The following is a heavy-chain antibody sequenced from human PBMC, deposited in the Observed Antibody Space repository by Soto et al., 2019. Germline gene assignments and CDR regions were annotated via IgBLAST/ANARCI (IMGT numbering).Heavy chain of an antibody. CDR1: GYTFTVYY. CDR2: INPNSGGT. Sequence: SVMVYWTASGYTFTVYYMHCLRQAPGQGLEWMGWINPNSGGTNYAQKFQGRVTMTRDTSISTAYMELSRLRSDDTAVYYCARDKVRQDDFDYWGQGTLVTVSS. D-gene: IGHD2-21*01. CDR3: ARDKVRQDDFDY. V-gene: IGHV1-2*02. J-gene: IGHJ4*02.